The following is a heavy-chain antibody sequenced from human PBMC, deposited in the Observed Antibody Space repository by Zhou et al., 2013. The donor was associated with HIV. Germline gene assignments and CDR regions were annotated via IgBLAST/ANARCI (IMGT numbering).Heavy chain of an antibody. CDR1: GGTFSTYA. CDR2: ISSYNGHT. Sequence: QVQLVQSGAEVKKPGSSVKVSCKASGGTFSTYAFSWVRQAPGQGLEWMGWISSYNGHTNYAQKFQGRLTVTTDTSTSTAYMELRSLASDDTAVYYCARGHYGSDYYYYYYMDVWGKGTTVTVSS. V-gene: IGHV1-18*01. D-gene: IGHD3-10*01. J-gene: IGHJ6*03. CDR3: ARGHYGSDYYYYYYMDV.